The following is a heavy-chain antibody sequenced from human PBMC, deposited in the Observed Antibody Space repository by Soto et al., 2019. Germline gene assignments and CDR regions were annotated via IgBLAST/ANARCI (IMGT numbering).Heavy chain of an antibody. J-gene: IGHJ2*01. V-gene: IGHV3-23*01. D-gene: IGHD1-1*01. Sequence: EVQVLESGGGLVQPGGSLRLSCAGSGFTFINYAMNWVRQAPGKGLEWVSSISGGGDAAFFPDSVRGRFTSSRDNSKNTVTLQMNSLGVDDTAGYYCARTILGSTTCPNYWYFDLWGRGTLVTVSS. CDR2: ISGGGDAA. CDR3: ARTILGSTTCPNYWYFDL. CDR1: GFTFINYA.